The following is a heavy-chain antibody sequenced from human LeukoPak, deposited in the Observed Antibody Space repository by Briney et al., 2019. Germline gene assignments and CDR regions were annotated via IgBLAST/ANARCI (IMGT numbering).Heavy chain of an antibody. J-gene: IGHJ3*02. CDR3: ARAIGGNSDDAFDI. V-gene: IGHV1-46*01. CDR1: GYSFTSYY. CDR2: INPSGGST. D-gene: IGHD4-23*01. Sequence: ASVKVSCKASGYSFTSYYMHWGRQAPGQGREWMGIINPSGGSTSYAQKFQGRVTMTRVTSTSTVYMELSSLRSEDTAVYYCARAIGGNSDDAFDIWGQGTMVTVSS.